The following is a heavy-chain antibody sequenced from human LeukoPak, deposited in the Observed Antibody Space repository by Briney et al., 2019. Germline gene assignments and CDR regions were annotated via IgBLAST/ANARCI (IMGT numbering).Heavy chain of an antibody. Sequence: GGSLRLSCAASGFTFSSHTMHWVRQAPGKGLEWVALTSSDGNKYFADSVQGRFTISRDNSRNTVYLQLDSLRPDDTAVYYCARERGIRALYFDNWGQGTLVTVSS. CDR2: TSSDGNK. CDR1: GFTFSSHT. J-gene: IGHJ4*02. V-gene: IGHV3-30*04. D-gene: IGHD3-16*01. CDR3: ARERGIRALYFDN.